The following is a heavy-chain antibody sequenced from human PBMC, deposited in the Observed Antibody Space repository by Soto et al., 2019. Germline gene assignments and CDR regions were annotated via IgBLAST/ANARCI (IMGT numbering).Heavy chain of an antibody. J-gene: IGHJ4*02. D-gene: IGHD6-19*01. Sequence: EVQLVESGGGLVQPGGSLTVSCTASGFTFSSHWIHWVRQGPGKGLMWVSRIDGDGRNTDYADSVKGRFALSRDNAKNTVNLHVSSLRADDTGVYYCIRGSRGWNGIDYWGQGAQVTVSS. CDR1: GFTFSSHW. V-gene: IGHV3-74*01. CDR3: IRGSRGWNGIDY. CDR2: IDGDGRNT.